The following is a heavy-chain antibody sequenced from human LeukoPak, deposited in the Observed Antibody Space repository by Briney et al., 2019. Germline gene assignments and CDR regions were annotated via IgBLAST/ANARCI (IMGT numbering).Heavy chain of an antibody. V-gene: IGHV3-7*01. D-gene: IGHD3-22*01. J-gene: IGHJ4*02. CDR1: GFIFSNYW. CDR3: ARDLYRIVVVPHYFDY. Sequence: GGSLRLSCAASGFIFSNYWMSWVRQPPGKGLEWVANIKEDGSEKYYVDSVKGRFTISRDNAKNSLYLQMNSLRAEDTAVYYCARDLYRIVVVPHYFDYWGQGTLVTVSS. CDR2: IKEDGSEK.